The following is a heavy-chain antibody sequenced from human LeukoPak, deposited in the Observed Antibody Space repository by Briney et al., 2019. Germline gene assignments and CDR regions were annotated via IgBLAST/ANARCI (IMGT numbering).Heavy chain of an antibody. Sequence: SETLSLTCTVSGGSISSYYWSWIRQPPGKGLEWIGYIYYSGSTNYNPSLKSRVTISVDTSKNQFSLKLSSVTAADTAVYYCARRTRDYDFWSGPYFDYWGQGTLATVSS. D-gene: IGHD3-3*01. CDR3: ARRTRDYDFWSGPYFDY. V-gene: IGHV4-59*01. CDR2: IYYSGST. CDR1: GGSISSYY. J-gene: IGHJ4*02.